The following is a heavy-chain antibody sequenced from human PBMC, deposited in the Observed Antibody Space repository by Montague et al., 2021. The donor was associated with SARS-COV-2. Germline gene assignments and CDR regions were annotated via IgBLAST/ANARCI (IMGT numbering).Heavy chain of an antibody. Sequence: SETLSLTCTVSGGSISSYYWSWIRQTPGKGLEWIGYISYSGSTNYNPSLKSRVTISVDTSKNQSSLKLSSVTAADTAVYYCARVKGGYYYGLGVSAHFDYRGPGTLVTVSS. V-gene: IGHV4-59*12. J-gene: IGHJ4*02. CDR1: GGSISSYY. CDR2: ISYSGST. D-gene: IGHD3-10*01. CDR3: ARVKGGYYYGLGVSAHFDY.